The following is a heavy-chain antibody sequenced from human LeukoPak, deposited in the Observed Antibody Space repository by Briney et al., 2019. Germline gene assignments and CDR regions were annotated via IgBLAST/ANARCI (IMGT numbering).Heavy chain of an antibody. CDR2: IYHSGST. CDR3: ARDVRIMITFGGVI. Sequence: SGTLSLTCAVSGGSISSSNWWSWVRQPPGKGLEWIGEIYHSGSTNYNPSLKSRVTMSVDTSKNQFSLKLSSVTAADTAVYYCARDVRIMITFGGVIWGQGTLVTVSS. V-gene: IGHV4-4*02. J-gene: IGHJ4*02. CDR1: GGSISSSNW. D-gene: IGHD3-16*01.